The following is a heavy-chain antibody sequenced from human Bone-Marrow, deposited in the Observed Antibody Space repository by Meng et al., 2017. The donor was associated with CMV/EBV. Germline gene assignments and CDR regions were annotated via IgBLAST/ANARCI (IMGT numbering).Heavy chain of an antibody. J-gene: IGHJ2*01. V-gene: IGHV3-15*04. CDR3: TTDRWYFNV. Sequence: LSCAASGFTFNIAWMRWVRQAPGKGLEWVGRIESKTDGGTIDYAAPVKGRFTISRDDSKKMLFLRMNSLKTEDTAVYYCTTDRWYFNVWGRGTLVTVSS. CDR2: IESKTDGGTI. CDR1: GFTFNIAW.